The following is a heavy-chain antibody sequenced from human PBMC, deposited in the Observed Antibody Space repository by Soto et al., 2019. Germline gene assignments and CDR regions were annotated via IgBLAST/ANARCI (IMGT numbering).Heavy chain of an antibody. Sequence: SETLSLTCTVSGGSISSNYWTWIRQPPGKGLEWIGYVYNSGSTNYNPSLKSRVTISEDTSKSQFSLKVNSMTAADTAVYYCARYRREAVAGYTLDNWGQGILVTV. CDR1: GGSISSNY. D-gene: IGHD6-13*01. V-gene: IGHV4-59*01. CDR2: VYNSGST. J-gene: IGHJ4*02. CDR3: ARYRREAVAGYTLDN.